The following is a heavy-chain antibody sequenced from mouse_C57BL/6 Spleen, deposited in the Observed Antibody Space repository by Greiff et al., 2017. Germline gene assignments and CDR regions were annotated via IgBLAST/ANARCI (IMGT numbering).Heavy chain of an antibody. J-gene: IGHJ3*01. D-gene: IGHD1-1*01. V-gene: IGHV7-3*01. Sequence: EVKLVESGGGLVQPGGSLSLSCAASGFTFTDYYMSWVRQPPGKALEWLGFIRNKANGYTTEYSASVKGRFTISRDNSQSILYLQMNALRAKDSATYYCARSHYYGSSYWFAYWGQGTLVTVSA. CDR2: IRNKANGYTT. CDR1: GFTFTDYY. CDR3: ARSHYYGSSYWFAY.